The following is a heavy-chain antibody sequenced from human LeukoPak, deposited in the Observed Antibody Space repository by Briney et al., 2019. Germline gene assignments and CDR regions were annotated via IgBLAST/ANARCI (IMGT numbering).Heavy chain of an antibody. J-gene: IGHJ6*02. CDR1: GYXFTGYY. Sequence: ASVKVSCKASGYXFTGYYIHWVRQAPGQGLEWMGWINPNSGGTNYAQKFQGRVTMTRDTSISTAYMELSRLRSDDTAVYYCARGQIIAVAGTGYYYYGMDVWGQGTTVTVSS. V-gene: IGHV1-2*02. CDR2: INPNSGGT. D-gene: IGHD6-19*01. CDR3: ARGQIIAVAGTGYYYYGMDV.